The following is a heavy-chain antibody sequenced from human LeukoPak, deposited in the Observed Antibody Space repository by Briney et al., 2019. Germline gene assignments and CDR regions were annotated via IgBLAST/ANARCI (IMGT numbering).Heavy chain of an antibody. D-gene: IGHD3-10*01. V-gene: IGHV1-18*01. CDR3: CMVRGDYYYGMDV. Sequence: ASVKVSCKASGYTFTSYGISWVRQAPGQGLEWMGCISAYNGNTNYAQKLQGRVTMTTDTSTSTAYMELRSLRSDDTAVYYCCMVRGDYYYGMDVWGQGTTVTVSS. J-gene: IGHJ6*02. CDR2: ISAYNGNT. CDR1: GYTFTSYG.